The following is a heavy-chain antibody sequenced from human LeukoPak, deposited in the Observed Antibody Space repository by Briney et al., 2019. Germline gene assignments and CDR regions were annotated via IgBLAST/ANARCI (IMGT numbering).Heavy chain of an antibody. J-gene: IGHJ4*02. Sequence: GGSLRLSCGASGFSFSSYEMIWVRQAPGKGLEWLSYISSGGSTIYYADSVRGRFTISRDNAKNSLYLQMNSLRAEDTAVYYCAREGTAMLEYSFDYWGQGTLVTVSS. CDR1: GFSFSSYE. CDR3: AREGTAMLEYSFDY. CDR2: ISSGGSTI. V-gene: IGHV3-48*03. D-gene: IGHD5-18*01.